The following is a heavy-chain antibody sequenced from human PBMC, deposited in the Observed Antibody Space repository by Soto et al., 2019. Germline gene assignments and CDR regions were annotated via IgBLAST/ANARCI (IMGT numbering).Heavy chain of an antibody. CDR2: VTGSGGST. CDR1: GFTFSSYA. J-gene: IGHJ5*02. CDR3: ARSDWFDP. Sequence: EVQVLESGGGLVQPGGSLRLSCAASGFTFSSYAMSWVRQAPGKGLEWVSGVTGSGGSTYYGDSVKGRFTISRDNSKNTLYLQMNSLRAEDTAVYYCARSDWFDPWGQGTLVIVSS. V-gene: IGHV3-23*01. D-gene: IGHD3-16*01.